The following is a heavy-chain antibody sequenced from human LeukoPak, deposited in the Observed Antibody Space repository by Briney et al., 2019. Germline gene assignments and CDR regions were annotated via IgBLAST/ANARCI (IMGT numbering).Heavy chain of an antibody. CDR3: ARDRYSSSWFGY. CDR1: GFAFSSYE. Sequence: GGSLRLSCAASGFAFSSYEMNWVRQAPGKGLEWVSYISSSGSTIYYADSVKGRFTISRDNAKNSLYLQMNSLRAEDTAVYYCARDRYSSSWFGYWGQGTLVTVSS. J-gene: IGHJ4*02. V-gene: IGHV3-48*03. CDR2: ISSSGSTI. D-gene: IGHD6-13*01.